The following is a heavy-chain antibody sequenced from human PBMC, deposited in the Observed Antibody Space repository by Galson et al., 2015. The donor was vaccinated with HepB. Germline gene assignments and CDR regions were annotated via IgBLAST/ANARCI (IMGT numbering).Heavy chain of an antibody. Sequence: SVKVSCKASGYTFTSYTMHWVRQAPGQRLEWMGWINAGNGNTEYSQKFQGRVTITRDTSASTAYMELSSLRSEDTAVYYCAKVYYDILTGYQTYYFGYWGQGTLVTVSS. D-gene: IGHD3-9*01. CDR3: AKVYYDILTGYQTYYFGY. CDR1: GYTFTSYT. V-gene: IGHV1-3*01. CDR2: INAGNGNT. J-gene: IGHJ4*02.